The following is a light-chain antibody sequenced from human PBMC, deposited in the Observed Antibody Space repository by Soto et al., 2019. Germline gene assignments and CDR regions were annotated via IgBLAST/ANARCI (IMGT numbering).Light chain of an antibody. Sequence: DIVMTQSPDSLAVSLGERATINCKSSQSVLYSSNNKNYLAWYQQKPGQPPKLLIYWASTRESGVPDRFSGSGSGTDFTLTISSLQAXDVXVYYCQQYYTTLALTFGGGTKVEIK. CDR1: QSVLYSSNNKNY. V-gene: IGKV4-1*01. CDR2: WAS. CDR3: QQYYTTLALT. J-gene: IGKJ4*01.